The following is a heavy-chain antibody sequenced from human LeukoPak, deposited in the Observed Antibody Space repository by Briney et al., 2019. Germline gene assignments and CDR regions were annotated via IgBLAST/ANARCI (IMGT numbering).Heavy chain of an antibody. J-gene: IGHJ1*01. D-gene: IGHD1-20*01. Sequence: GGPLSLSCALWGFTLRNFAMKGVRQTPGKGREGGALTWFDGTSQYYADSVKGRFTISRHNPKNTLHLQMSRLRAEDTAVYFCAKDSGITGIQRPSDYWGQGTLVTVPS. CDR2: TWFDGTSQ. CDR3: AKDSGITGIQRPSDY. CDR1: GFTLRNFA. V-gene: IGHV3-33*06.